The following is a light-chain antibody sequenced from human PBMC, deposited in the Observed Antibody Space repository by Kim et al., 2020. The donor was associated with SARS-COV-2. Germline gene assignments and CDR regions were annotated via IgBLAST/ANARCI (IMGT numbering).Light chain of an antibody. CDR3: QAWDSSTASVV. J-gene: IGLJ2*01. V-gene: IGLV3-1*01. CDR1: KLGDKY. Sequence: SYELTQPPSVSVSPGQTASITCSGDKLGDKYACWYQQKPGQPPVLVIYQDSKRPSGIPERFSGSNSGNTATLTISGTQAMDEADYYCQAWDSSTASVVFGGGTQLTVL. CDR2: QDS.